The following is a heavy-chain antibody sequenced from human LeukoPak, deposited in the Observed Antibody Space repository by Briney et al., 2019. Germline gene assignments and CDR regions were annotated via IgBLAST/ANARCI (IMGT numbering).Heavy chain of an antibody. CDR2: ISYDGSNK. J-gene: IGHJ6*03. CDR1: GFTFSSYG. D-gene: IGHD2-2*01. V-gene: IGHV3-30*03. Sequence: GGSLRLSCAASGFTFSSYGMHWVRQAPGKGLEWVAVISYDGSNKYYADSVKGRFTISRDNSKNTLYLQMNSLRAEDTAVYYCARDRQYQLASPPFYYYYYMDVWGKGTTVTVSS. CDR3: ARDRQYQLASPPFYYYYYMDV.